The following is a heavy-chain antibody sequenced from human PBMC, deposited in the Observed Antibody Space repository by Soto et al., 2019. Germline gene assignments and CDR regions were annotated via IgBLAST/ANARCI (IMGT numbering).Heavy chain of an antibody. CDR2: ISSDESTK. CDR1: GFTFSGYA. Sequence: QVQLMESGGGVVQPGRSLRLSCAVSGFTFSGYAMHWVRQAPGKGLEWVAVISSDESTKYYADSVNVRFSISRDNSTYKLQVPLNRLGAEAADLDYCACEGLNSGRGNWFDSWGQGTLVTVSS. CDR3: ACEGLNSGRGNWFDS. D-gene: IGHD1-26*01. V-gene: IGHV3-30*01. J-gene: IGHJ5*01.